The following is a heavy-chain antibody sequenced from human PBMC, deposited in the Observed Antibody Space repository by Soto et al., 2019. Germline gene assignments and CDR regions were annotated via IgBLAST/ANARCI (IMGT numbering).Heavy chain of an antibody. CDR1: GYSFTSYW. CDR2: IDPSDSYT. Sequence: GESLKISCKGSGYSFTSYWISWVRQMPGKGLEWMGRIDPSDSYTNYSPSFQGHVTISADKSISTAYLQWSSLKASDTAMYYCARQIAVAAGYYYYGMDVWGQGTTVTVS. CDR3: ARQIAVAAGYYYYGMDV. J-gene: IGHJ6*02. V-gene: IGHV5-10-1*01. D-gene: IGHD6-19*01.